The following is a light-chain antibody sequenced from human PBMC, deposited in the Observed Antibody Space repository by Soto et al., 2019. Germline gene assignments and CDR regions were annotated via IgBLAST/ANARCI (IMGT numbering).Light chain of an antibody. Sequence: DIQMTQSPSTLSASVGDRVTITCRASQSISSWLAWYQQKPGKAPKLLIYKASSLEGGIPSRFSGSESETEFTLTISSLQPEDFATYYCQQYNSYQYTFGQGTKLEIK. CDR3: QQYNSYQYT. CDR2: KAS. CDR1: QSISSW. V-gene: IGKV1-5*03. J-gene: IGKJ2*01.